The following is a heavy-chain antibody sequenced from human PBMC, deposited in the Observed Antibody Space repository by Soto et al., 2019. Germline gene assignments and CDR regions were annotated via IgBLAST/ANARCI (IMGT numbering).Heavy chain of an antibody. CDR2: ISGSGGST. D-gene: IGHD6-6*01. J-gene: IGHJ3*02. Sequence: GGSLRLSCAASGFTLSSYAMSWVRQAPGKGLEWVSAISGSGGSTYYADSVKGRFTISRDNSKNTLYLQMNSLGAEDTAVYYCAKDLEYSSPGDAFDIWGQGTMVTVSS. CDR3: AKDLEYSSPGDAFDI. V-gene: IGHV3-23*01. CDR1: GFTLSSYA.